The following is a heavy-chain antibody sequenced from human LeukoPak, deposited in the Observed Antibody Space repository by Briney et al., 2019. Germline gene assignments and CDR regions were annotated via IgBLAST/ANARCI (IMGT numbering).Heavy chain of an antibody. CDR2: INYSRSP. Sequence: PSETLSLTCTVSGGSISSSSYYWGWIRQPPGKGLEWIGIINYSRSPYYNPSLKSRVTISVDTSKNQISLKLTSVTAADTAVYYCARVLGYGYDDYWGQGTLVTVSS. D-gene: IGHD5-18*01. CDR1: GGSISSSSYY. CDR3: ARVLGYGYDDY. J-gene: IGHJ4*02. V-gene: IGHV4-39*07.